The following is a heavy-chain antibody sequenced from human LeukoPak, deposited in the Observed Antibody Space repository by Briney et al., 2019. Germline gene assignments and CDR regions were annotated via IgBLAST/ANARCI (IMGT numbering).Heavy chain of an antibody. D-gene: IGHD3-9*01. CDR1: GFTFSSYA. Sequence: GGSLRLSCAASGFTFSSYAMHWVRQAPGKGLEWVAVISYDGSNKYYADSVKGRFTISRDNSKNTLYLQMNSLRAEDTAVYYWARAYDILTGYYVFWGQGTLVTVSS. CDR3: ARAYDILTGYYVF. CDR2: ISYDGSNK. J-gene: IGHJ4*02. V-gene: IGHV3-30-3*01.